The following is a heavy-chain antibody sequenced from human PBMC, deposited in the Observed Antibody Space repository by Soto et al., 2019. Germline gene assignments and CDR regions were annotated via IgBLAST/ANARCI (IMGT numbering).Heavy chain of an antibody. J-gene: IGHJ4*02. CDR2: IRSKANSYAT. CDR3: TVKPNMVRGVDY. V-gene: IGHV3-73*02. Sequence: EVQLVESGGGLVQPGGSLKLSCAASGFTFSGSAMHWVRQASGKGLEWVGRIRSKANSYATAYAASVKGRFTISRDDSKNTAYLQMNSLKTEDTAVYYCTVKPNMVRGVDYWGQGTLVTVSS. CDR1: GFTFSGSA. D-gene: IGHD3-10*01.